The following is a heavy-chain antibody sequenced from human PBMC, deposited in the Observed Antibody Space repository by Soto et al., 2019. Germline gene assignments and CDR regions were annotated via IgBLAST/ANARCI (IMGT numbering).Heavy chain of an antibody. CDR1: GSTFSSSE. CDR2: ISKSGTVI. CDR3: ASVNLRFSYGIDV. J-gene: IGHJ6*02. V-gene: IGHV3-48*03. Sequence: PGGSVRLSCAASGSTFSSSEMHWVRQAPGKGLEWVSYISKSGTVIYYADSVKGRFTISRDNAKNLPYLQMNSLRAEDTAVYFCASVNLRFSYGIDVWGQGTSVTVSS. D-gene: IGHD3-3*01.